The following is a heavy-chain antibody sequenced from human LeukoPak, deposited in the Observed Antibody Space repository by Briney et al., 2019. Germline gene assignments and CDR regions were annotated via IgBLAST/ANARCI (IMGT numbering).Heavy chain of an antibody. J-gene: IGHJ4*02. D-gene: IGHD1-26*01. CDR2: IRYDGSNK. CDR3: AKPRSLNIVGGAVDY. CDR1: GFTFSSYG. Sequence: GGSLRLSCAASGFTFSSYGMHWVRQAPGKGLEWVAFIRYDGSNKYYADSVKGRFTFSRDNSKNTLYLQMNRLRAEDTAVYYCAKPRSLNIVGGAVDYWGQGTLVTVSS. V-gene: IGHV3-30*02.